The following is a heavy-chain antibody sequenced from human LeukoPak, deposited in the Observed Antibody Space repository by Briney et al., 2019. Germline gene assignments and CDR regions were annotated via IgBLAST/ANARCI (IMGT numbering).Heavy chain of an antibody. V-gene: IGHV3-30*02. CDR2: IRYDGSNK. J-gene: IGHJ4*02. CDR1: GFTFSSYG. CDR3: ASHRSSSSCS. D-gene: IGHD6-6*01. Sequence: GGSLRLSCAAAGFTFSSYGMHWVRQAPGKGLEWVAFIRYDGSNKYYADSVKGRFTISRGNSKNTLYLQMNSLRAEDTAVYYCASHRSSSSCSWGQGTLVTVAS.